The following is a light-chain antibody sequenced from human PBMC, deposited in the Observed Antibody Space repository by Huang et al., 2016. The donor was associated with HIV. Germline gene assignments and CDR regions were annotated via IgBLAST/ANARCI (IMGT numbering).Light chain of an antibody. CDR1: QSVSRN. CDR2: GAS. J-gene: IGKJ2*01. Sequence: EIVLTQSPATRSMSPGQRATLSCRASQSVSRNLAWFQQKPGQAPRLLIYGASTMATGIPARFSGSGSGTEFTLTISSLQSEDFAVYYCQQYNNWPPMYTFGQGTKLEV. CDR3: QQYNNWPPMYT. V-gene: IGKV3-15*01.